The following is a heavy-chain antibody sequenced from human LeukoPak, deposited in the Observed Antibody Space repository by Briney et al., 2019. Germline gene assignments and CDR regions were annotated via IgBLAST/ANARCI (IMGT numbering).Heavy chain of an antibody. Sequence: ASVKVSCKASGYTFTDFYVHWVRQAPGQGLEWMGWINPKNGGTNYKEKFQGRVTMTRDTSISTAYMELSRLRSDDTAVYYCAREDIVVVPAAPNWFDPWGQGTLVTVSS. CDR2: INPKNGGT. V-gene: IGHV1-2*02. CDR3: AREDIVVVPAAPNWFDP. D-gene: IGHD2-2*01. CDR1: GYTFTDFY. J-gene: IGHJ5*02.